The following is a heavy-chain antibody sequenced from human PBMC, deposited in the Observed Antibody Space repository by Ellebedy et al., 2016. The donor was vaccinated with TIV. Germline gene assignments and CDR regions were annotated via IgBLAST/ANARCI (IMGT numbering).Heavy chain of an antibody. J-gene: IGHJ4*02. D-gene: IGHD3-10*01. CDR2: IRNSGSS. Sequence: MPSETLSLTCTVSGDSISSGGYYWSWIRQVPGKGLEWIGYIRNSGSSYYNPSPKSRVTISVDTSKNQFSLKLSSVTAADTAVYYCARDLDDWGQGTLVTVSS. CDR1: GDSISSGGYY. V-gene: IGHV4-31*03. CDR3: ARDLDD.